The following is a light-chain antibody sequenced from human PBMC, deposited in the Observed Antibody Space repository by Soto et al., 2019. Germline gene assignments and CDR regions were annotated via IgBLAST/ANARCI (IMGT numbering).Light chain of an antibody. J-gene: IGLJ2*01. V-gene: IGLV4-69*01. Sequence: QPVLTQPPSASASLGASVKFTCTLSSGHSSDAIAWHQQQPEKGPRYMMKVNSDGSHKKGDVIPDRFSGSISGAERYLPISSLQSEDEADYYCQTWGIGGDVVFGGGTKLTVL. CDR3: QTWGIGGDVV. CDR1: SGHSSDA. CDR2: VNSDGSH.